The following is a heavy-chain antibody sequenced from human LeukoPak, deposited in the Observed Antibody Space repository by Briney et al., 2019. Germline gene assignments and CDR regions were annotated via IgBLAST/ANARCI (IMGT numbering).Heavy chain of an antibody. CDR2: MWFPGRNN. CDR1: GFTFSSFG. V-gene: IGHV3-33*01. CDR3: ARDGPYRYYFDY. J-gene: IGHJ4*02. Sequence: GKSLRLSCAASGFTFSSFGMHWVCQAPGKGLEWVAFMWFPGRNNSYSDAVKGRFTISRDNSKNTVYLEMNNLRADDTAVYYCARDGPYRYYFDYWGQGTLVTVSS.